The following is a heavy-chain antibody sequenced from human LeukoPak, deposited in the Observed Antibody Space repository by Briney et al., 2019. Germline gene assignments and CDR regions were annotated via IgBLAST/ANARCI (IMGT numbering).Heavy chain of an antibody. Sequence: PSQTLSLTCTVSGGSISSGDYYWSWLRQPPGKGLEWIGYIYYSGSTYYNPSLKSRVAISVDTSKNQFSLKLSSVTAADAAVYYCASLYGSGSYSKLDYWGQGTLVTVSS. CDR2: IYYSGST. V-gene: IGHV4-30-4*08. CDR3: ASLYGSGSYSKLDY. D-gene: IGHD3-10*01. J-gene: IGHJ4*02. CDR1: GGSISSGDYY.